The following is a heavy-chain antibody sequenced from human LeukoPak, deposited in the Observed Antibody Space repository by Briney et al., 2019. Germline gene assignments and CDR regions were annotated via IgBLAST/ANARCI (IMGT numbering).Heavy chain of an antibody. CDR3: AKDGGQGADY. D-gene: IGHD3-16*01. Sequence: GGSLRLSCAASGFTFSSYSMNWVRQAPGKGLEWVSSISSRSGYIYYADSVKGRFAISRDNAKNSLYLQMNSLRAEDTAVYYCAKDGGQGADYWGQGTLVTVSS. J-gene: IGHJ4*02. CDR1: GFTFSSYS. CDR2: ISSRSGYI. V-gene: IGHV3-21*04.